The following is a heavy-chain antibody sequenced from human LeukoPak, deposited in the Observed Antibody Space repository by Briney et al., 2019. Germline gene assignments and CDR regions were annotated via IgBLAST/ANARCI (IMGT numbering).Heavy chain of an antibody. CDR1: GGSISSYY. D-gene: IGHD2-2*01. Sequence: SETLSLTCTVSGGSISSYYWSWIRQPPGKGLEWIGYIYYSGSTNYNPSLKSRVTISVDTSKNQFSLKLSSVTAADTAVYYCARGAAAQYYCYYYGMDVWGQGTTVTVSS. CDR3: ARGAAAQYYCYYYGMDV. CDR2: IYYSGST. V-gene: IGHV4-59*01. J-gene: IGHJ6*02.